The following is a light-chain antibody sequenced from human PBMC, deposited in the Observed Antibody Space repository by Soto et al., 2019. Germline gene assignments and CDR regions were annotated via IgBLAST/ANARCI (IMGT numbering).Light chain of an antibody. J-gene: IGLJ1*01. CDR2: DVS. CDR1: SRDVGGYNY. CDR3: CSYAGSYTFV. V-gene: IGLV2-11*01. Sequence: QSVLTQPRSVSGSPGQSVTISCTGTSRDVGGYNYVSWYQQHPGKAPKLMIYDVSKRPSGVPDRFSGSKSGNTASLTNSGLQAEDEAYYYCCSYAGSYTFVFGTGTKVTVL.